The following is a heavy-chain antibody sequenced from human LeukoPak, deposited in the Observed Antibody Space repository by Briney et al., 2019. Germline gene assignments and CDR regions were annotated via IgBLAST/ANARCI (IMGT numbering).Heavy chain of an antibody. J-gene: IGHJ4*02. CDR1: GGSFSGYY. Sequence: PSETLSLTCAVYGGSFSGYYWSWIRQPPGKGLEWIGEINHSGSTNYNPSLKSRVTISVDTSKNQFSLKLSSVTAADTAVYYCARLSYSSSWHAALDYWGQGTLVTVSS. D-gene: IGHD6-13*01. CDR3: ARLSYSSSWHAALDY. CDR2: INHSGST. V-gene: IGHV4-34*01.